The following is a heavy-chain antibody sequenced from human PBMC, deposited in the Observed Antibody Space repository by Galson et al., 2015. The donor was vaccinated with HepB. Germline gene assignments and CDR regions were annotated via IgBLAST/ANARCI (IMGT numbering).Heavy chain of an antibody. CDR3: ARVSSPGTVTNYYYYYMDV. CDR2: IYSGGST. D-gene: IGHD1-1*01. CDR1: GFTVSSNY. Sequence: SLRLSCAASGFTVSSNYMSWVRPAPGKGLEWVSVIYSGGSTYYADSVKGRFTISRDNSKNTLYLQMNSLRAEDTAVYYCARVSSPGTVTNYYYYYMDVWGKGTTVTVSS. J-gene: IGHJ6*03. V-gene: IGHV3-53*01.